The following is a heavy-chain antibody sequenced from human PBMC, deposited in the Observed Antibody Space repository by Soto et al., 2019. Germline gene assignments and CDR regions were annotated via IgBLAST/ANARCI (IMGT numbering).Heavy chain of an antibody. Sequence: SETLSLTCTVSGGSMTNYYWNWIRQRPGKGLEWIGYVFHTGTTHYNPSLESRVTMSVDTSKNQFSLKLTSVTAADTAVYYSGSSSHYGMDVWGQGTTVTVSS. CDR1: GGSMTNYY. V-gene: IGHV4-59*01. CDR3: GSSSHYGMDV. D-gene: IGHD6-6*01. J-gene: IGHJ6*02. CDR2: VFHTGTT.